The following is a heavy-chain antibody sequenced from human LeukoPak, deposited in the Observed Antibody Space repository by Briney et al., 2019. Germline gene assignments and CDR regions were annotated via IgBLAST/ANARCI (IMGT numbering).Heavy chain of an antibody. V-gene: IGHV4-34*01. CDR2: INHSGST. J-gene: IGHJ4*02. Sequence: SETLSLTCAVYGGSFSGYYWSWIRQPPGKGLEWIGEINHSGSTNYNPSLKSRVTISVDTSKNQFSLKLSSVTAADTAVYYYAAGGGSYYVYYWGQGTLVTVSS. CDR1: GGSFSGYY. CDR3: AAGGGSYYVYY. D-gene: IGHD1-26*01.